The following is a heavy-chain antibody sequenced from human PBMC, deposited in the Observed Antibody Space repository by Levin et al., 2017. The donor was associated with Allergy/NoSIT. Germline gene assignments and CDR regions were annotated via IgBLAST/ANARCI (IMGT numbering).Heavy chain of an antibody. Sequence: GESLKISCKGSGYSFTSYWIGWVRQMPGKGLEWMGIIYPGDSDTRYSPSLQGQVTISADKSISTAYLQWSSLKASDTAMYYCARLGAGDGSGSYYFDYWGQGTLVTVSS. CDR3: ARLGAGDGSGSYYFDY. J-gene: IGHJ4*02. CDR2: IYPGDSDT. V-gene: IGHV5-51*01. D-gene: IGHD3-10*01. CDR1: GYSFTSYW.